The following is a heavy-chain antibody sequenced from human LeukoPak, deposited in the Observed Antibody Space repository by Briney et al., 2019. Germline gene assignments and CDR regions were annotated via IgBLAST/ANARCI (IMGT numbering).Heavy chain of an antibody. V-gene: IGHV1-8*03. J-gene: IGHJ6*03. Sequence: ASVKVSCKASGYTFTSYDINWVRQATGQGLEWMGWMNPNSGNTGYAQKFQGRVTITRNTSISTAYMELSSLRSEDTAVYYCARGAPDFWSDYYMDVWGKGTTVTVSS. D-gene: IGHD3-3*01. CDR2: MNPNSGNT. CDR3: ARGAPDFWSDYYMDV. CDR1: GYTFTSYD.